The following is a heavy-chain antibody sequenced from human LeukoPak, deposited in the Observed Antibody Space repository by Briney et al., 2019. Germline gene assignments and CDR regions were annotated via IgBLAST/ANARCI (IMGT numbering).Heavy chain of an antibody. V-gene: IGHV3-23*01. CDR2: ISGSGGST. CDR1: GFTFSSYA. Sequence: GGSLRLSCAASGFTFSSYAMSWVRQAPGKGLEWVSAISGSGGSTYYADSVKGRFTISRDNSKNTLYLQMNSLRAEDTAVYYCARVPNSGYDYGNFHFDYWGQGTLVTVSS. D-gene: IGHD5-12*01. CDR3: ARVPNSGYDYGNFHFDY. J-gene: IGHJ4*02.